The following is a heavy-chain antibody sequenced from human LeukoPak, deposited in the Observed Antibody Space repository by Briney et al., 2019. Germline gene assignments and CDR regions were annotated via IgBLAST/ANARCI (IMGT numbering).Heavy chain of an antibody. D-gene: IGHD2/OR15-2a*01. CDR2: IGGSDGST. J-gene: IGHJ4*02. V-gene: IGHV3-23*01. Sequence: GGSLRLSCAASGFTFSSYAMSWVRQAPGKGLEWVSGIGGSDGSTNYADSVKGRFTISRENSKNTLYLQMNSLRAEDTAVYYCAKDSAKKYDDYWGQGTLVTVSS. CDR1: GFTFSSYA. CDR3: AKDSAKKYDDY.